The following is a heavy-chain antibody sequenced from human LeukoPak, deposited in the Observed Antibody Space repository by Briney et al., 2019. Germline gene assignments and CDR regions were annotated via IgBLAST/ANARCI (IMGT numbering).Heavy chain of an antibody. J-gene: IGHJ4*02. D-gene: IGHD2-2*02. CDR3: ARDSIGCSSTSCYIDY. Sequence: ASVKVSCKASGYTFTAYYMHWVRQAPGQGLEWTGRINPNSGGANYAQKFQGRVTMTRDTSITTAYMELSSLRSDDTAVYYCARDSIGCSSTSCYIDYWGQGTLVTVSS. CDR1: GYTFTAYY. CDR2: INPNSGGA. V-gene: IGHV1-2*06.